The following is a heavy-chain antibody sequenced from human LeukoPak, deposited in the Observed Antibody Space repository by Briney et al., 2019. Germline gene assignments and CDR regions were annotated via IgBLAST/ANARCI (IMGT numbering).Heavy chain of an antibody. D-gene: IGHD5-18*01. J-gene: IGHJ4*02. CDR1: GLTFSRDW. CDR3: ARGGRYSYGYTGPFDY. CDR2: IKQDGTEK. Sequence: GGSLRLSCEGFGLTFSRDWMSWVRQAPGKGLEWVANIKQDGTEKYYVDSVKGRFTISRDIAKNSLYLQMNSLRAEDTAVYYCARGGRYSYGYTGPFDYWGQGTLVTVSS. V-gene: IGHV3-7*01.